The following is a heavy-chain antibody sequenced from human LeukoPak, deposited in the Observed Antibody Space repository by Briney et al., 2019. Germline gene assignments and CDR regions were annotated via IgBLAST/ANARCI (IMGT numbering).Heavy chain of an antibody. CDR3: ARGQVGATLDF. CDR2: IYYSGST. D-gene: IGHD1-26*01. J-gene: IGHJ4*02. Sequence: SEALSLTCTVPGGSIGSSSYYWGWIRQPPGKGLEWIGSIYYSGSTSYNPSLKSRVTISEDMSKNQFSLRLRSVTAAVTAVYHCARGQVGATLDFWGQGTPVSVSS. V-gene: IGHV4-39*01. CDR1: GGSIGSSSYY.